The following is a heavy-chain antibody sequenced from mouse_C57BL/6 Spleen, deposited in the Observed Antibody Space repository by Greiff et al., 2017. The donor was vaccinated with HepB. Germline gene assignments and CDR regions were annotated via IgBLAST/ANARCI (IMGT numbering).Heavy chain of an antibody. V-gene: IGHV1-81*01. CDR3: ARRDKGYAMDY. CDR2: IYPRSGNT. J-gene: IGHJ4*01. Sequence: VQLQQSGAELARPGASVKLSCKASGYTFTSYGISWVKQRTGQGLEWIGEIYPRSGNTYYNEKFKGKATLTADISSSTAYMELHSLTSEDSAVYFCARRDKGYAMDYWGQGTSVTVSS. CDR1: GYTFTSYG.